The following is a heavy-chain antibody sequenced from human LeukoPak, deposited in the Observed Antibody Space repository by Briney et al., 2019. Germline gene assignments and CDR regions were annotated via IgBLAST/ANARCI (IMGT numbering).Heavy chain of an antibody. CDR2: MNPNSGTT. V-gene: IGHV1-8*03. J-gene: IGHJ3*02. CDR3: ASSLPGAAYCGGDCYSSRAFDI. Sequence: ASVKVSCKASGYTFTNYDINWVRQATGQGLEWMGWMNPNSGTTGYAQKFLGRVTITRNTSISTTYMELSSLRSEDTAVYYCASSLPGAAYCGGDCYSSRAFDIWGQGTMVTVSS. CDR1: GYTFTNYD. D-gene: IGHD2-21*01.